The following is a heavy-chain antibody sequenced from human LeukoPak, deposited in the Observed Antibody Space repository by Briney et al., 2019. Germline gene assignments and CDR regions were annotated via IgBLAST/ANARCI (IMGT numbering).Heavy chain of an antibody. CDR3: ARDRYSSGGKTFDI. J-gene: IGHJ3*02. Sequence: GGSLRLSCAASGFTFSSYSMNWVRQAPGKGLEWVSYISSSSSTIYYADSVKGRFTISRDNAKNSLYLQMNSLRAEDTAVYYCARDRYSSGGKTFDIWGQGTMVTVSS. CDR2: ISSSSSTI. D-gene: IGHD6-19*01. V-gene: IGHV3-48*01. CDR1: GFTFSSYS.